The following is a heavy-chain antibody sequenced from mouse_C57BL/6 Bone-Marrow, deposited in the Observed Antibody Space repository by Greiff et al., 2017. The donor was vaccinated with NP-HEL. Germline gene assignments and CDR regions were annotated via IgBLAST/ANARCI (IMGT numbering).Heavy chain of an antibody. CDR3: TTYTTVV. CDR1: GFNIKDDY. J-gene: IGHJ2*01. Sequence: VQLKQSGAELVRPGASVKLSCTASGFNIKDDYMHWVKQRPEQGLEWIGWIDPENGDTEYASKFQGKATITADTSSNTAYLQLSSLTSEDTAVYYCTTYTTVVGGQGTTLTVSS. V-gene: IGHV14-4*01. CDR2: IDPENGDT. D-gene: IGHD1-1*01.